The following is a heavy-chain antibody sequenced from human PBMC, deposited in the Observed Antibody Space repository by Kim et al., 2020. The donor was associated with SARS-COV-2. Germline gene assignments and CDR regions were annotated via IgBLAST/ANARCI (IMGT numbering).Heavy chain of an antibody. CDR2: ISGSGSFI. V-gene: IGHV3-21*01. D-gene: IGHD6-19*01. CDR3: ARGDPEQWLVPMKYYFDS. Sequence: GGSLRLSCAASGFTFTAYSMNWVRQAPGKGLEWVSSISGSGSFIHYADSVKGRFTISRDSAKNSLFLQMNSLRAEDTAVYHCARGDPEQWLVPMKYYFDSWGQGTLVAVSS. CDR1: GFTFTAYS. J-gene: IGHJ4*02.